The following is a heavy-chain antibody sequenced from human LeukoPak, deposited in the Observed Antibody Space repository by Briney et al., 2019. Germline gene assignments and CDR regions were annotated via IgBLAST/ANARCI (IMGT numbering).Heavy chain of an antibody. Sequence: SETLSLTCTVSGGSISSSSYYWGWIRQPPGKGLEWIGSIYYSGGTYYNPSLKSRVTISVDTSKNQFSLKLSSVTAADTAVYYCARLRITGGWAYYYDSSGYYFFDYWGQGTLVTVSS. CDR3: ARLRITGGWAYYYDSSGYYFFDY. CDR1: GGSISSSSYY. V-gene: IGHV4-39*01. D-gene: IGHD3-22*01. CDR2: IYYSGGT. J-gene: IGHJ4*02.